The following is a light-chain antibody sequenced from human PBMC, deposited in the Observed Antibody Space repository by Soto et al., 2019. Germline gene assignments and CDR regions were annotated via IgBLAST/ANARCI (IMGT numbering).Light chain of an antibody. CDR3: QQYGSSPPIT. Sequence: EIVLTQSPATLSLSPGGRVTLSCRASQSVSNSLAWYQQKPGQPPRLLIYDVSNRATGIPARFSGSGSGTDFTLTITSLEPEDFAVYCQQYGSSPPITFGQGTRLEIK. J-gene: IGKJ5*01. CDR2: DVS. CDR1: QSVSNS. V-gene: IGKV3-11*01.